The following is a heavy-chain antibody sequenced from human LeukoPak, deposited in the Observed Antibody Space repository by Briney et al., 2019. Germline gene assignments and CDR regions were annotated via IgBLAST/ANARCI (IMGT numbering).Heavy chain of an antibody. Sequence: SETLSLTCTVSGYSISSAYYWVWVRQPPGKGLEWIGTIYHSGSTDYKPSIKSRVTISLDTFKNQSSLKLSSVTAADTAVYYCARVTMVGGFDPWGQGTLVTVSS. CDR2: IYHSGST. CDR1: GYSISSAYY. D-gene: IGHD3-10*01. J-gene: IGHJ5*02. CDR3: ARVTMVGGFDP. V-gene: IGHV4-38-2*02.